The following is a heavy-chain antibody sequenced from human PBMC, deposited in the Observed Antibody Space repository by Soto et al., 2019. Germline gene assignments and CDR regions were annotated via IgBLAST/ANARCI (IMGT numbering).Heavy chain of an antibody. J-gene: IGHJ4*02. CDR1: GFTFSSYA. Sequence: GGSLRLSCAASGFTFSSYAMSWVRQAPGKGLEWVSAISGSGGSTYYADSVKGRFTISRDNSKNTLYLQMNSLRAEDTAVYYCAKDPYYCSSTSCHQNWGQGTLVTVSS. CDR2: ISGSGGST. V-gene: IGHV3-23*01. CDR3: AKDPYYCSSTSCHQN. D-gene: IGHD2-2*01.